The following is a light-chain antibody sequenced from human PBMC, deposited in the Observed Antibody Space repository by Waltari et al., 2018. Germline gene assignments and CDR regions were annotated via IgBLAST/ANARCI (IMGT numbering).Light chain of an antibody. CDR3: QTGGHGTWV. CDR2: VNSDGSH. CDR1: SGHSSNV. J-gene: IGLJ3*02. Sequence: QLVLTQSPSASASLGASVKLTCTLSSGHSSNVVAWHQQRPGKGPRYLMKVNSDGSHSKGDEIPDRFSGSSSGAERYLTISNLQSEDEADYYCQTGGHGTWVFGGGTKLTVL. V-gene: IGLV4-69*01.